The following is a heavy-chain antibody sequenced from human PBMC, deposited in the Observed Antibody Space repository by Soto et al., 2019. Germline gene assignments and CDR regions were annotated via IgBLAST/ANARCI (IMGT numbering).Heavy chain of an antibody. D-gene: IGHD2-8*01. Sequence: QITLKESGPTLVKPTQTLTLTCTFSGFSLSTSGVGVGWIRQPPGKALEWLALIYWDDDKRYSPSLKSRLTITKDTSKNQVVLTMTNMDPVDTATYYCAHRLMVYAIGDAFDIWGQGTMVTVSS. J-gene: IGHJ3*02. CDR3: AHRLMVYAIGDAFDI. CDR2: IYWDDDK. V-gene: IGHV2-5*02. CDR1: GFSLSTSGVG.